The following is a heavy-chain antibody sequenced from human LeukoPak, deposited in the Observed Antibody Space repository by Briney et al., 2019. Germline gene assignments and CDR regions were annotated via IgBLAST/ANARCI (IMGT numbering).Heavy chain of an antibody. Sequence: VASVNVSCKASGYTFTSYDINWVPQATGQGLEWMVWMNPNSGNTGYAQKFQGRVTMTRNTSISTAYMELSSLRSEDTAVYYCARRGYDILTGYSTSYAFDIWGQGTMVTVSS. J-gene: IGHJ3*02. CDR2: MNPNSGNT. D-gene: IGHD3-9*01. V-gene: IGHV1-8*01. CDR3: ARRGYDILTGYSTSYAFDI. CDR1: GYTFTSYD.